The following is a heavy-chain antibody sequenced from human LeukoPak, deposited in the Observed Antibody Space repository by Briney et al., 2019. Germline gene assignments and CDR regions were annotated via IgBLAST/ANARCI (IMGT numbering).Heavy chain of an antibody. D-gene: IGHD3-22*01. J-gene: IGHJ1*01. V-gene: IGHV3-30*18. CDR2: ISYDGSNK. CDR3: AKDLSPLRLGELSFAYYYDSSGYP. CDR1: GFTFSSYS. Sequence: PGGSLRLSCAASGFTFSSYSMKWVRQAPGKGLEWVAVISYDGSNKYYADSVKGRFTISRDNSKNTLYLQMNSLRAEDTAVYYCAKDLSPLRLGELSFAYYYDSSGYPGGQGTLVTVSS.